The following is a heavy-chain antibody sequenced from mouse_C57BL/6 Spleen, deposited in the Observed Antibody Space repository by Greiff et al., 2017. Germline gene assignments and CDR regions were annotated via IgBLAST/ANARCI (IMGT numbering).Heavy chain of an antibody. CDR3: ARAAQVSPWFAY. D-gene: IGHD3-2*02. CDR2: INPNNGGT. Sequence: EVQLQQSGPELVKPGASVKISCKASGYTFTDYYMNWVKQSHGKSLEWIGDINPNNGGTSYNQKFKGKATLTVDKSSSTAYMELRSLTSEDSAVYYCARAAQVSPWFAYWGQGTLVTVSA. V-gene: IGHV1-26*01. J-gene: IGHJ3*01. CDR1: GYTFTDYY.